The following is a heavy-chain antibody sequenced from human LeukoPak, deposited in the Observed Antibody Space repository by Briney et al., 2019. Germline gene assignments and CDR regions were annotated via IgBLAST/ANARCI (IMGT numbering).Heavy chain of an antibody. CDR1: GGTFSSYA. D-gene: IGHD1-1*01. Sequence: GASVKVSCKASGGTFSSYAISWVRQAPGQGLEWMGRIIPILGIANYAQKFQGRVTITADKSTSTAYMELSSLRSEDTAVYYCAWQQEPYGYGMDVWGQGTTVTVSS. J-gene: IGHJ6*02. V-gene: IGHV1-69*04. CDR2: IIPILGIA. CDR3: AWQQEPYGYGMDV.